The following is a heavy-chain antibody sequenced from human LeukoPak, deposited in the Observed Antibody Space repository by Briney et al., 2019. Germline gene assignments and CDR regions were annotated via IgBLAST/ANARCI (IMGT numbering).Heavy chain of an antibody. CDR2: IYGSGST. Sequence: SETLSLTCTVSGGSISSYWSWIRRPAGKGLEWIGRIYGSGSTNYNPSLKSRVTMSLDTSKNQFSLKLSSVTAADTAMYYCARDSGTTGEVKFDPWGQGTLVTVSS. D-gene: IGHD3-10*01. V-gene: IGHV4-4*07. J-gene: IGHJ5*02. CDR3: ARDSGTTGEVKFDP. CDR1: GGSISSY.